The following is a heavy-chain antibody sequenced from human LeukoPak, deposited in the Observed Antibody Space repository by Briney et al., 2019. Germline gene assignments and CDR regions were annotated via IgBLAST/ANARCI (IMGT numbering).Heavy chain of an antibody. J-gene: IGHJ5*02. V-gene: IGHV4-30-2*01. CDR1: GGSISSGGYS. CDR2: IYHSGST. D-gene: IGHD2-2*01. Sequence: PSETLSLTCAVSGGSISSGGYSWSWIRQPPGKGLEWIGYIYHSGSTYYNPSLKSRVTISVDRSKNQFSLKLSSVTAADTAVYYCARDLGYCSSTSCSPWWFDPWGQGTLATVSS. CDR3: ARDLGYCSSTSCSPWWFDP.